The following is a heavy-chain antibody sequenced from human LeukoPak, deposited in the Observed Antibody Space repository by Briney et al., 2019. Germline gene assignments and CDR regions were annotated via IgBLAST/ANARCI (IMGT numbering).Heavy chain of an antibody. CDR3: ARDRVAYFDY. CDR1: GFTFSSYS. D-gene: IGHD3-3*01. V-gene: IGHV3-21*01. CDR2: ISSSSSYI. Sequence: GGSLRLSCAASGFTFSSYSMNWVRQAPGKGLEWVSSISSSSSYIYYANSVKGRFTISRDNAKNSLYLQMNSLRAEDTAVYYCARDRVAYFDYWGQGTLVTVSS. J-gene: IGHJ4*02.